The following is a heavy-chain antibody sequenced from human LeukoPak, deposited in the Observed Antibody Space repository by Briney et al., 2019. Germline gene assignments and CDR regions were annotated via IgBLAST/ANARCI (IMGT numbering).Heavy chain of an antibody. CDR1: GVTFTNYA. CDR2: ISISGGST. Sequence: SGGSLRLSCAASGVTFTNYAMTWVRQAPGKGLEWVSGISISGGSTDYADSVKGRFTLSRDNSKNTLYLQMNSLRAEDTAVYYCAKVPAGNKVEDWGQGTLVTVSS. CDR3: AKVPAGNKVED. J-gene: IGHJ4*02. V-gene: IGHV3-23*01. D-gene: IGHD6-19*01.